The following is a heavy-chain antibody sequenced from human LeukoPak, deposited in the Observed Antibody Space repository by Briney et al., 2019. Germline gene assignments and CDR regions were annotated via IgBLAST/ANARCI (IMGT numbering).Heavy chain of an antibody. V-gene: IGHV1-2*02. CDR1: GYTFTGDY. J-gene: IGHJ5*02. CDR2: INPNSGGT. D-gene: IGHD2-2*02. CDR3: ARVPSSTSCYNCYWFDP. Sequence: ASVKVSCKASGYTFTGDYMHWVRQAPGQGLEWMGWINPNSGGTNYAQKFQGRVTMTRDTSISTAYMELSRLRSDDTAVYYCARVPSSTSCYNCYWFDPWGQGTLVTVSS.